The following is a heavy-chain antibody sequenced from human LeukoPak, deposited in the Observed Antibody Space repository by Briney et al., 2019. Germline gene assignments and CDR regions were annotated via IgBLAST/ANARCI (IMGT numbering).Heavy chain of an antibody. CDR2: VISIFGTA. CDR1: GGTFISYA. D-gene: IGHD4-23*01. CDR3: ARVVTPNWFDP. V-gene: IGHV1-69*13. Sequence: SVKVSCKASGGTFISYAISWVRQAPGQGLEWMGGVISIFGTANYAQKFQGRVTITADESTSTAYMELSSLRSEDTAVYYCARVVTPNWFDPWGQGTLVTVSS. J-gene: IGHJ5*02.